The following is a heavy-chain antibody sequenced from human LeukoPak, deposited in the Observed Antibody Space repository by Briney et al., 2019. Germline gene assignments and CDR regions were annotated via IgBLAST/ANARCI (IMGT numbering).Heavy chain of an antibody. V-gene: IGHV3-23*01. CDR1: GFIFSSYA. Sequence: GGSLRLSCAASGFIFSSYAMSWVRQAPGKGLEWVSAISGSGGSTYYADSVKGRFTISRDNSKNTLYLQMNSLRAEDTAVYCCAKIKGSSGYYFDYWGQGTLVTVSS. CDR2: ISGSGGST. CDR3: AKIKGSSGYYFDY. J-gene: IGHJ4*02. D-gene: IGHD3-22*01.